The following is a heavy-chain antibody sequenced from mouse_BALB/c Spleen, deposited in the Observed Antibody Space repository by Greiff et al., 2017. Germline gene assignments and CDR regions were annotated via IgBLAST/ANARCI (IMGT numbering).Heavy chain of an antibody. D-gene: IGHD2-4*01. Sequence: EVQLQQSGAELVKPGASVKLSCTASGFNIKDTYMHWVKQRPEQGLEWIGRIDPANGNTKYDPKFQGKATITADTSSNTAYLQLSSLTSEDTAVYYCARAGLRRDWFAYWGQGTLVTVSA. CDR2: IDPANGNT. CDR3: ARAGLRRDWFAY. V-gene: IGHV14-3*02. CDR1: GFNIKDTY. J-gene: IGHJ3*01.